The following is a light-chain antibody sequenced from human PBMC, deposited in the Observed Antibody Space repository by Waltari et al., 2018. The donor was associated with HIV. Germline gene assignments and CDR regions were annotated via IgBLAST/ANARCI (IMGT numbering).Light chain of an antibody. CDR1: SSDVGGYHY. V-gene: IGLV2-14*01. J-gene: IGLJ3*02. CDR3: SSYTSSSHWL. CDR2: DGS. Sequence: QSALTQPASVSGSPGQSITISCTGPSSDVGGYHYVSWYQQHPGKAPKLMIFDGSNRPSGVSKRFSGSKSGNTASLTISGLQAEDEADYYCSSYTSSSHWLFGGGTKLTVL.